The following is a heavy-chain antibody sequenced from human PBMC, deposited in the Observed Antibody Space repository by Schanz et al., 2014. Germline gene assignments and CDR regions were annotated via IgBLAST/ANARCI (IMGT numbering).Heavy chain of an antibody. CDR2: VCYDGSKK. CDR1: GFTFSSYG. J-gene: IGHJ6*02. CDR3: VKDLQPELLRDDHYYGMDV. Sequence: QVQLVESGGGVVQPGRSLRLSCAASGFTFSSYGMHWVRQVPGKGLEWVAVVCYDGSKKYYADSVKGRFTTSRDNSKNTMYLQMNSLRAEDTAVYYCVKDLQPELLRDDHYYGMDVWGQGTTVTVSS. D-gene: IGHD1-26*01. V-gene: IGHV3-33*06.